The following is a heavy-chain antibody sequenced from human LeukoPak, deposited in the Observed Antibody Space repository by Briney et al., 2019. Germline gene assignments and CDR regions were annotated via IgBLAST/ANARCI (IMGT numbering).Heavy chain of an antibody. D-gene: IGHD3-10*01. CDR2: IYYTET. CDR1: GGSVSNYY. V-gene: IGHV4-59*02. J-gene: IGHJ3*02. CDR3: ARGGGLMVRGVSDAFDI. Sequence: SETLSLTCTVSGGSVSNYYWSWIRQSPGKGLEWIGYIYYTETSYNPSLKSRVTISADTSKNQFSLKLSSVTAADTAVYYCARGGGLMVRGVSDAFDIWGQGTMVTVSS.